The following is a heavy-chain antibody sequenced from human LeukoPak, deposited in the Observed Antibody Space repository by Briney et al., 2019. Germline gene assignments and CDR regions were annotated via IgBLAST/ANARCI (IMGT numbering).Heavy chain of an antibody. CDR3: AKQWFGELLSYFDY. D-gene: IGHD3-10*01. Sequence: PGGSLRLSCAASGFTFDDYAMHWVRQAPGKGLEWVSAISGSGGSTYYADSVKGRFTISRDNSKNTLYLQMNSLRAEDTAVYYCAKQWFGELLSYFDYWGQRTLVTVSS. J-gene: IGHJ4*02. CDR1: GFTFDDYA. V-gene: IGHV3-23*01. CDR2: ISGSGGST.